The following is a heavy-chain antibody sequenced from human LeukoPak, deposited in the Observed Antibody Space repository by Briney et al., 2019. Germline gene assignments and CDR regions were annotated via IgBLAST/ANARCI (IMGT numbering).Heavy chain of an antibody. CDR2: ISYDGSNK. D-gene: IGHD2-2*01. CDR3: ARGRGSYQLLKFPPPTPPYYYYYMDV. V-gene: IGHV3-30*04. CDR1: GFTFSNYA. J-gene: IGHJ6*03. Sequence: GGSLRLSCAASGFTFSNYAMHWVRQAPGKGLEWVAVISYDGSNKYYADSVKGRFTISRDNSKNTLYLQMNSLRSEDTAVYYCARGRGSYQLLKFPPPTPPYYYYYMDVWGKGTTVTVSS.